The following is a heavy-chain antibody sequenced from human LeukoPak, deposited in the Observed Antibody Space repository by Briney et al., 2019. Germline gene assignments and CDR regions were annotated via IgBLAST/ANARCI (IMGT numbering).Heavy chain of an antibody. J-gene: IGHJ6*03. D-gene: IGHD1-26*01. CDR1: GGSISSYC. CDR3: GRVRYGGSDYPSHYYYYWDL. V-gene: IGHV4-59*01. Sequence: SETLSLTCTVSGGSISSYCWSWIRQPPGKGLEWVGYIYYSGSTNYNAYLKRRVTISVDTTTNQSSLKLSSMTAADTAADYCGRVRYGGSDYPSHYYYYWDLGAKGTTVTVPS. CDR2: IYYSGST.